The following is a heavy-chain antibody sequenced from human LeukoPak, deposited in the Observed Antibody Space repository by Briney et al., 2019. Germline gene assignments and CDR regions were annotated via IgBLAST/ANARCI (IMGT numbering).Heavy chain of an antibody. CDR3: ARVKVGATRWFDP. D-gene: IGHD1-26*01. V-gene: IGHV3-11*04. CDR1: GFAVSSNY. CDR2: ISSSGSTI. J-gene: IGHJ5*02. Sequence: GSLRLSCAASGFAVSSNYMSWVRQAPGKGLEWVSYISSSGSTIYYADSVKGRFTISRDNAKNSLYLQMNSLRAEDTAVYYCARVKVGATRWFDPWGQGTLVTVSS.